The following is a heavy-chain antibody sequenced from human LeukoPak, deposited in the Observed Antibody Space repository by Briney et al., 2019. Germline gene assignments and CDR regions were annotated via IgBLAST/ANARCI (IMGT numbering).Heavy chain of an antibody. V-gene: IGHV4-59*01. D-gene: IGHD2-8*01. CDR3: ASSIVPTSMDV. J-gene: IGHJ6*02. CDR1: GGSISSYY. CDR2: IYYSGST. Sequence: SETLSLTCTVSGGSISSYYWSWIRQPPGKGLEWIGYIYYSGSTNYNPSLKSRVTISVDTSKNQFSLKLSSVTAADTAVYYCASSIVPTSMDVWGQGTTVTVPS.